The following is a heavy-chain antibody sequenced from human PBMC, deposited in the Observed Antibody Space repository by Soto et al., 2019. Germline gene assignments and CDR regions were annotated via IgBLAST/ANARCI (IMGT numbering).Heavy chain of an antibody. D-gene: IGHD6-19*01. CDR3: VRFGSDWSLDR. CDR2: IWFDGSQK. J-gene: IGHJ4*02. Sequence: QAQLVESGGGVVQPGRSLTLSCTASRFAFSSRGMHWVRQAPGKGLEWVAFIWFDGSQKHYADSVKGRFTISRDNSKNTLHLQMNNLRVEDTAMYYRVRFGSDWSLDRWGQGTLVTVSS. V-gene: IGHV3-33*01. CDR1: RFAFSSRG.